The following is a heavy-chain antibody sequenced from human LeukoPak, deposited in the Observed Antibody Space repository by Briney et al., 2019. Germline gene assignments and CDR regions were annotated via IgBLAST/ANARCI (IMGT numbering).Heavy chain of an antibody. D-gene: IGHD1-26*01. V-gene: IGHV4-39*01. J-gene: IGHJ5*02. CDR2: IYYSGST. CDR1: GGSISSSGYD. Sequence: PSETLSLTCTVSGGSISSSGYDWGWIRQPPGKGRERIASIYYSGSTYYNPSLKRRCTISVDTSKSQLSLKLSSLTIADTAVYYCARHEYSGSYYGLSWFDPWGQGTLVTVSS. CDR3: ARHEYSGSYYGLSWFDP.